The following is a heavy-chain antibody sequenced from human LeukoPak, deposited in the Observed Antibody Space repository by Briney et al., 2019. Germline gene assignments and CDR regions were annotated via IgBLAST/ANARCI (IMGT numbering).Heavy chain of an antibody. CDR3: ARHSRSAYTGYENAFDI. Sequence: SETLSLTCTVSGDSISSSSYCWDWIRRPPGKGLEWIGNIYNSANTHYNPSLKTRITMSVDTSKNQFSLKLNSVTAADTGIYYCARHSRSAYTGYENAFDIWGQGTMVTVSS. J-gene: IGHJ3*02. CDR1: GDSISSSSYC. D-gene: IGHD5-12*01. CDR2: IYNSANT. V-gene: IGHV4-39*01.